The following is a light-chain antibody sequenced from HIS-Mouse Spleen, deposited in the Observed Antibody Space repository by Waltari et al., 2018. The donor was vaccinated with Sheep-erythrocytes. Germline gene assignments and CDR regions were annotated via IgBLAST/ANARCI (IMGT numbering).Light chain of an antibody. CDR2: DVS. CDR1: SSDVGGYNY. Sequence: QSALTQPRSVSGSPGQSVTIPCTGTSSDVGGYNYVSWSQQPPGKAPKLMIYDVSKRPSGVPDRFSGSKSGNTASLTISGLQAEDEADYYCCSYAGSYNHVFATGTKVTVL. J-gene: IGLJ1*01. V-gene: IGLV2-11*01. CDR3: CSYAGSYNHV.